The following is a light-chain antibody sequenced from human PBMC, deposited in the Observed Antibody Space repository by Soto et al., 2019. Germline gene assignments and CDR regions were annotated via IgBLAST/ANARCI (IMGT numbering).Light chain of an antibody. J-gene: IGLJ2*01. CDR3: SSYSSSSPPPYVV. CDR2: DVS. Sequence: QSALTQPASVSGSPGQSITISCTGTSSDVGGYNYVSWYQQHPGKAPKLMIYDVSNRPSGVSNRFSGSKSGNTASLTISGLQAEDQADYYRSSYSSSSPPPYVVFGGGTQLTVL. CDR1: SSDVGGYNY. V-gene: IGLV2-14*01.